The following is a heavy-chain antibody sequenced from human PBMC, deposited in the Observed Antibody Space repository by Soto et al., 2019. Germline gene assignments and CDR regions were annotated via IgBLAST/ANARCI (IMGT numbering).Heavy chain of an antibody. CDR2: IVVGSGNT. D-gene: IGHD6-13*01. CDR1: GFTFTSSA. J-gene: IGHJ6*02. V-gene: IGHV1-58*01. Sequence: ASVKVSCKASGFTFTSSAVQWVRQARGQRLEWIGWIVVGSGNTNYAQKFQERVTITRDMSTSTAYMELSSLRSEDTAVYYCAADRRVALGDSSSWYPYYYYYGMDAWGQGTTVTVSS. CDR3: AADRRVALGDSSSWYPYYYYYGMDA.